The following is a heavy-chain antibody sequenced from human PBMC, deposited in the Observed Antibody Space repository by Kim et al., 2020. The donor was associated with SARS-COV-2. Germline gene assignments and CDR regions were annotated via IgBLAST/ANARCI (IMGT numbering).Heavy chain of an antibody. CDR3: ARARWVDY. CDR1: GFTFSSYW. V-gene: IGHV3-74*01. CDR2: INSDGSST. Sequence: GGSLRLSCAASGFTFSSYWMHWVRHAPGEGPVWVSRINSDGSSTIYADSVKGRFTISRDNAKNTLYLQMNSLRAEDTAVYYCARARWVDYWGQGTLVTVSS. J-gene: IGHJ4*02.